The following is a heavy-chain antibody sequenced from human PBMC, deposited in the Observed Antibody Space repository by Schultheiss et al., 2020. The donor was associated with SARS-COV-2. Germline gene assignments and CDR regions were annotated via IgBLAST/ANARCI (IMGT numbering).Heavy chain of an antibody. CDR3: ASLSIVVVVTAIGDV. CDR1: GLTFSDYS. J-gene: IGHJ6*02. V-gene: IGHV3-21*01. D-gene: IGHD2-2*02. CDR2: ISSSSYI. Sequence: GGSLRLSCAASGLTFSDYSVNWVRQAPGKGLEWVSSISSSSYIFYADSVKGRFTISRDNAKNSVYLQMNSLRAEDTAVYYCASLSIVVVVTAIGDVWGQGTTVTVSS.